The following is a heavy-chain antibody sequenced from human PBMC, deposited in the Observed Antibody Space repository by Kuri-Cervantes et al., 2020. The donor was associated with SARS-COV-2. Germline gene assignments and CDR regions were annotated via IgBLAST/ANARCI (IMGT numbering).Heavy chain of an antibody. V-gene: IGHV4-4*07. CDR1: GGSFSSYY. D-gene: IGHD3-16*02. CDR3: ARDPLGITFGGVIVDAFDI. Sequence: SETLSLTCAVYGGSFSSYYWSWIRQLAGKGLEWIGRIYTSGSTNYNPSLKSRVTMSVDTSKNQFSLKMGSVTAADTAVYYCARDPLGITFGGVIVDAFDIWGQGTMVTVSS. J-gene: IGHJ3*02. CDR2: IYTSGST.